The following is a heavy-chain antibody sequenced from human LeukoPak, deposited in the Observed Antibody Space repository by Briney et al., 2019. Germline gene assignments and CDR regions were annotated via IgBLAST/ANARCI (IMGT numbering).Heavy chain of an antibody. CDR2: INPSGGST. CDR1: GYTFTGYY. J-gene: IGHJ3*02. CDR3: ARGLEAFDI. V-gene: IGHV1-46*01. Sequence: ASVKVSCEASGYTFTGYYMHWVRQAPGQGLEWMGIINPSGGSTSYAQKFQGRVAMTRDMSTSTVYMELSSLRSEDTAVYYCARGLEAFDIWGQGTMVTVSS.